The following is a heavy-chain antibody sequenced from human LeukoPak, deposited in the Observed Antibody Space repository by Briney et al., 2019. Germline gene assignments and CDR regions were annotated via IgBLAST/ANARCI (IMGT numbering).Heavy chain of an antibody. Sequence: GGSLRLSCVDSRFTFAQHRMAWVRQAPGRGLEWVANIGRVGFDIGTDGVVKNYVDSVRGRFTISRDNAKSSLYLQMNSLRADDTAVYYCARETWHRFDPWGQGTLVTVSS. D-gene: IGHD5-12*01. CDR3: ARETWHRFDP. CDR1: RFTFAQHR. CDR2: IGRVGFDIGTDGVVK. J-gene: IGHJ5*02. V-gene: IGHV3-7*01.